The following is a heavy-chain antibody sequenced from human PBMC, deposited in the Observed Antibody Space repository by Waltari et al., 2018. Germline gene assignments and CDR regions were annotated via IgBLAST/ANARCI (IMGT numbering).Heavy chain of an antibody. J-gene: IGHJ4*02. D-gene: IGHD3-10*01. CDR3: ARDLNGSGRPFDY. V-gene: IGHV4-4*07. CDR1: GVSISTYY. CDR2: FYSSGNN. Sequence: QVQLQESGPGLVKPSETLSLTCTVSGVSISTYYWSWIRQPAGKGLEWIGRFYSSGNNNYSPSLKGRVTMSVDTSKNQFSLKLTSVTAADTAVYYCARDLNGSGRPFDYWGQGTLVTVSS.